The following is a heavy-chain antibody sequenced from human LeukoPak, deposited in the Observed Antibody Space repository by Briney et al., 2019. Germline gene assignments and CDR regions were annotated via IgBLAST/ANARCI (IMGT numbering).Heavy chain of an antibody. Sequence: GGSLRLSCAASGFTFSGFPMSWVRQAPGKGLEWVAAITGGSSTTYYADSVKGRFTISRDNSNNTLYVQMNNLRAEDTALYYCAKAGKGYYNLDSWGQGTLVTVSS. CDR2: ITGGSSTT. V-gene: IGHV3-23*01. CDR1: GFTFSGFP. D-gene: IGHD3-9*01. CDR3: AKAGKGYYNLDS. J-gene: IGHJ4*02.